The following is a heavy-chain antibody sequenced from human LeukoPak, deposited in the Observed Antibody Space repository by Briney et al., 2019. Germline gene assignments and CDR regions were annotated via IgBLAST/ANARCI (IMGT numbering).Heavy chain of an antibody. CDR3: ARSGVTRFGELLSGAFDI. CDR2: ISYDGSNQ. D-gene: IGHD3-10*02. V-gene: IGHV3-30*04. J-gene: IGHJ3*02. CDR1: GFTFSTYP. Sequence: GTSLRLSCAASGFTFSTYPMHWVRQAPGKGLEWVAVISYDGSNQYYPDSVKGRFTISRDNSKNTLYLQMTSLRAEDTALYYCARSGVTRFGELLSGAFDIWGQGTMATVSS.